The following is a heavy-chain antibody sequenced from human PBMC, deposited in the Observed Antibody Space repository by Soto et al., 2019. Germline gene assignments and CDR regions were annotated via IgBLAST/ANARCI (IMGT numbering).Heavy chain of an antibody. V-gene: IGHV4-59*01. D-gene: IGHD6-13*01. CDR2: ISSSGFT. Sequence: QVQLQESGPGLVKPSETLSLTCTVSGGSITPYYWSWIRQPPGKRLEWIGYISSSGFTNYNPSLNSRVTISVDTSKTQFSLKLSSVTAADTAVYYCVRDSYSISCFDLWGQGTLVTVSS. CDR1: GGSITPYY. CDR3: VRDSYSISCFDL. J-gene: IGHJ4*02.